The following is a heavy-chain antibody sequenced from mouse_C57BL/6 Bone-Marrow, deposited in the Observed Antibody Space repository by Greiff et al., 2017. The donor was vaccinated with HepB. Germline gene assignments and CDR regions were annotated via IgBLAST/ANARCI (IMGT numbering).Heavy chain of an antibody. CDR1: GYSFTDYN. Sequence: VQLKESGPELVKPGASVKISCKASGYSFTDYNMNWVKQSNGKSLEWIGVINPNYGTTSYNQKFKGKATLTVDQSSSTAYMQLNSLTSEDSAVYYCARDSNYPYYYAMDYWGQGTSVTVSS. CDR2: INPNYGTT. J-gene: IGHJ4*01. V-gene: IGHV1-39*01. D-gene: IGHD2-5*01. CDR3: ARDSNYPYYYAMDY.